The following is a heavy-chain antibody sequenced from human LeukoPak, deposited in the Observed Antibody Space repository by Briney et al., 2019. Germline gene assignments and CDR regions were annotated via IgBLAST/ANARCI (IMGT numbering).Heavy chain of an antibody. CDR2: ISYDGSNK. V-gene: IGHV3-30-3*01. CDR1: GFTFSGYP. J-gene: IGHJ4*02. Sequence: PGKSLRLSCAASGFTFSGYPIHWVRQAPGKGLEWVAVISYDGSNKYYADSVKGRFTISRDNSKNTLYLQMNNLRAEDTAVYYCARGPNSNWSGLDFWGQGTLLTVSS. CDR3: ARGPNSNWSGLDF. D-gene: IGHD6-6*01.